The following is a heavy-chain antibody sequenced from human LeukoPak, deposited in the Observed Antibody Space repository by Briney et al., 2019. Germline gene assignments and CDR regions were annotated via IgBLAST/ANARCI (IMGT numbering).Heavy chain of an antibody. Sequence: PSETLSLTCTVSGYSISSGYYWGWIRPPPGKGLEWIGSIYHSGSTYYNPSLKSRVTISVDTSKNQFSLKLSSVTAADTAVYYCARVRYSYGTQEYYYYYMDVWGKGTTVTVSS. D-gene: IGHD5-18*01. CDR1: GYSISSGYY. J-gene: IGHJ6*03. CDR3: ARVRYSYGTQEYYYYYMDV. V-gene: IGHV4-38-2*02. CDR2: IYHSGST.